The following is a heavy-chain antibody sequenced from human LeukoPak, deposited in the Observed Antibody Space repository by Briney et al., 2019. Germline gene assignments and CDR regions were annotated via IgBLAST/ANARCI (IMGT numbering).Heavy chain of an antibody. D-gene: IGHD3-3*01. CDR3: AISFGVDSYPFDY. CDR1: GGSISSGGYY. Sequence: SETLSLTCTVSGGSISSGGYYWSWIRQPPGKGLEWIGYIYHSGSTYYNPSLKSRVTISVDRSKNQFSLKLSSVTAADTAVYYCAISFGVDSYPFDYWGQGTLVTVSS. CDR2: IYHSGST. J-gene: IGHJ4*02. V-gene: IGHV4-30-2*01.